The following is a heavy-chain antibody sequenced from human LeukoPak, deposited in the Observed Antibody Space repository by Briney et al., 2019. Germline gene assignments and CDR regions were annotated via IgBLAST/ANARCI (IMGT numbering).Heavy chain of an antibody. Sequence: PGGALRLSCAAAGFTFSSYAMSWVRQAPGKGLEWVSAISGSGGSTYYADSVKGRITISRDNSKNTRYLQMNSLGAEDTTVYYCAKDRPGEIVATTYFDYWGQGTLVTVSS. CDR1: GFTFSSYA. J-gene: IGHJ4*02. CDR2: ISGSGGST. CDR3: AKDRPGEIVATTYFDY. D-gene: IGHD5-12*01. V-gene: IGHV3-23*01.